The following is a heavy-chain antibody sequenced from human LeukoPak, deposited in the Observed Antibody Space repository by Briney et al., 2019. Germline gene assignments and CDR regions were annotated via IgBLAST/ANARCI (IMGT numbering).Heavy chain of an antibody. Sequence: ASVKVSCKASGHTFTSYYMHWVRQAPGQGLEWMGWISAYNGNTNYAQKLQGRVTMTTDTSTSTAYMELRSLRSDDTAVYYCARASSGLDYWGQGTLVTVSS. V-gene: IGHV1-18*04. J-gene: IGHJ4*02. CDR1: GHTFTSYY. CDR2: ISAYNGNT. CDR3: ARASSGLDY. D-gene: IGHD6-19*01.